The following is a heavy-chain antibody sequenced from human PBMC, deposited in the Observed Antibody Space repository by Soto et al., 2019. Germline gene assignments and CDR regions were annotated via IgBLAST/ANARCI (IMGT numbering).Heavy chain of an antibody. CDR3: IYRRASWDYHGLDV. J-gene: IGHJ6*02. CDR2: IYWNDDR. D-gene: IGHD2-21*01. Sequence: QFTLKESGPTLVKPTQTLTLTCTFSGFSLTTGGVGVGWIRQPPGRSLEWLAVIYWNDDRRRSPSLENRLTITKDTSKNQVGLTMTNMDPVDTATYYCIYRRASWDYHGLDVWGQGTPVTVSS. V-gene: IGHV2-5*01. CDR1: GFSLTTGGVG.